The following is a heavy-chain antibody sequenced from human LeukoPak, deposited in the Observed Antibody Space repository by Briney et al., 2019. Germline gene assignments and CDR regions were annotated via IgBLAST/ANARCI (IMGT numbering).Heavy chain of an antibody. J-gene: IGHJ3*02. V-gene: IGHV5-51*01. CDR3: ARHTDTPPSWDAFDI. CDR2: IYPGDSDT. Sequence: GESLKISCQGSGYSFTSYWIGWVRQMPGKGLEWMGIIYPGDSDTRYSPSFQGQVTISADKSISTAYLQWSSLKASDTAMYYCARHTDTPPSWDAFDIWGQGTMVTVSS. CDR1: GYSFTSYW. D-gene: IGHD5-18*01.